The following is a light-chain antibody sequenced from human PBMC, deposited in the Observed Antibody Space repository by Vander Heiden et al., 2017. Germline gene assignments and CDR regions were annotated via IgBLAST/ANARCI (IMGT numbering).Light chain of an antibody. CDR1: EDISNY. CDR3: QQCHTTPFT. Sequence: DIQMTQSPSSLSASVGDRVTISCRASEDISNYVNWYQQKPGKVPQLLIYGASSLQSGVPSRFNGAGSGTDFNLTVSSLQREDFATYYCQQCHTTPFTFGHGTKVDVK. J-gene: IGKJ3*01. CDR2: GAS. V-gene: IGKV1-39*01.